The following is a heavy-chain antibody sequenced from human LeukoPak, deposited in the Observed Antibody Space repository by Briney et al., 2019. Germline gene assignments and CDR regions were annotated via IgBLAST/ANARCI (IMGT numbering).Heavy chain of an antibody. D-gene: IGHD6-19*01. CDR1: GYSFTSYW. J-gene: IGHJ4*02. CDR3: ARPSRDSSGWYYFDY. V-gene: IGHV5-51*01. CDR2: IYPGDSDT. Sequence: GESLKISCKGSGYSFTSYWIGWVRQMPGKGLEWMGIIYPGDSDTRYSPSFQGQVTISADKSISTAYLQWSSLKASDTAMNYCARPSRDSSGWYYFDYWGQGTLVTVSP.